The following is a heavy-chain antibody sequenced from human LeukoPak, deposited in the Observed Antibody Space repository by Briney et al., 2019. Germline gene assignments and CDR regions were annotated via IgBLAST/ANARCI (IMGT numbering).Heavy chain of an antibody. Sequence: SETLSLTCTVSGYSISSGYYWGWIRQPPGKGLEWIGRIYTSGSTNYNPSLKSRVTISVDTSKNQFSLKLSSVTAADTAVYYCASESSSDAFDIWGQGTMVTVSS. CDR3: ASESSSDAFDI. D-gene: IGHD6-6*01. J-gene: IGHJ3*02. CDR2: IYTSGST. CDR1: GYSISSGYY. V-gene: IGHV4-38-2*02.